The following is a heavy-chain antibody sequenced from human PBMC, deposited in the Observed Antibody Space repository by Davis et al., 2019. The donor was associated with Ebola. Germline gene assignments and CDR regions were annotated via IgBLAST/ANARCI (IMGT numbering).Heavy chain of an antibody. J-gene: IGHJ6*02. CDR2: INHSGST. D-gene: IGHD2-2*01. V-gene: IGHV4-34*01. CDR3: ARGSIVVVPAALIDYYYYYGMDV. CDR1: GGSISSYY. Sequence: SETLSLTCTVSGGSISSYYWSWIRQPPGKGLEWIGEINHSGSTNYNPSLKSRVTISVDTSKNQFSLKLSSVTAADTAVYYCARGSIVVVPAALIDYYYYYGMDVWGQGTTVTVSS.